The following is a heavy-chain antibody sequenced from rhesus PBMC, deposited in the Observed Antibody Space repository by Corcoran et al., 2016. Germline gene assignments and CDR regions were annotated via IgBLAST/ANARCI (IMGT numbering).Heavy chain of an antibody. V-gene: IGHV4-169*01. Sequence: QLQLQESGPGLVKPSETLSLTCAVSGGSISSSYWRWIRQAPAKGLEWIGEIYGSGSSTNYNPSLKSRVTLSVATSKNQLSLKLSSVNAADTAVYYCARKANWGYYFDYWGQGVLVTVSS. J-gene: IGHJ4*01. CDR1: GGSISSSY. CDR3: ARKANWGYYFDY. CDR2: IYGSGSST. D-gene: IGHD7-45*01.